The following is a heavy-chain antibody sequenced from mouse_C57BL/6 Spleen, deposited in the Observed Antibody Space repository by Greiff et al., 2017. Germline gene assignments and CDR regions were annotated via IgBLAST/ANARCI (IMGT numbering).Heavy chain of an antibody. Sequence: EVQLVESGGDLVKPGGSLKLSCAASGFTFSSYGMSWVRQTPDKRLEWVATISSGGSYTYYPDSVKGRCTLSRDNAKNTLYLQMSSLKSEDTAMYYCARQDDNYAMDYWGQGTSVTVSS. CDR3: ARQDDNYAMDY. J-gene: IGHJ4*01. D-gene: IGHD2-3*01. V-gene: IGHV5-6*01. CDR1: GFTFSSYG. CDR2: ISSGGSYT.